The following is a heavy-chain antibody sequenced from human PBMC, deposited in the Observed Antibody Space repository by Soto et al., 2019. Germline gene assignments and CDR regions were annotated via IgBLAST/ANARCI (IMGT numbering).Heavy chain of an antibody. CDR3: ARSVVTLGNWFDP. D-gene: IGHD3-16*01. J-gene: IGHJ5*02. Sequence: QVQLQESGPGLVKPSETLSPTCTVSGGSISSYYWSWIRQPPGKGLEWIGYIYYSGSTNYNPSLKSRVTISVDTSKNQFSLKLCSVTVADTAVYYGARSVVTLGNWFDPWGQGTLVTVSS. CDR1: GGSISSYY. CDR2: IYYSGST. V-gene: IGHV4-59*01.